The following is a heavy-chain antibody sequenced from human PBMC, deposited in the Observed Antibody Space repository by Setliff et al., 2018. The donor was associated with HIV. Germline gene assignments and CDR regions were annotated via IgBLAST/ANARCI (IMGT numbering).Heavy chain of an antibody. CDR1: GFTFSSYA. CDR3: ARDDSNYRQHGMDV. V-gene: IGHV3-23*01. J-gene: IGHJ6*02. CDR2: ISGSGGST. D-gene: IGHD4-4*01. Sequence: GGSLRLSCAASGFTFSSYAMSWVRQAPGKGLEWVSAISGSGGSTYYADSVKGRFTISRDNAKNSLYLQMNSLRAEDMAVYYCARDDSNYRQHGMDVWGQGTTVTVSS.